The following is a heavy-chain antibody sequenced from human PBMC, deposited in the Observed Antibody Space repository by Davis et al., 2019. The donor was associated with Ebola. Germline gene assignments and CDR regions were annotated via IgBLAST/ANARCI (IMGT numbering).Heavy chain of an antibody. D-gene: IGHD3-10*02. CDR2: ISGSGDIT. J-gene: IGHJ6*02. Sequence: GESLKISCAASGFTISSSYMSWVLRAPGKGLEWVSVISGSGDITYYADSVKGRFTISRDNSKNTVYLQMKSLRADDTAVYYCGKGISYPRFGYYSYYYCMDVWGQGTTVTVSS. CDR1: GFTISSSY. CDR3: GKGISYPRFGYYSYYYCMDV. V-gene: IGHV3-23*01.